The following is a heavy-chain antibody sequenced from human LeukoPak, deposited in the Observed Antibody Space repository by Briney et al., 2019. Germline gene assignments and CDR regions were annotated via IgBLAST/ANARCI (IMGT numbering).Heavy chain of an antibody. J-gene: IGHJ5*02. Sequence: SETLSLSCTVSGGSISSYYWSWIRQPPGKGLEWIGYISYTGSTNSNPSLTSRGTISVDTSKNHFSLKLSSVTAADTAVYYCARVARGDFWFDPWGQGTLVTVSS. D-gene: IGHD4-17*01. V-gene: IGHV4-59*01. CDR1: GGSISSYY. CDR2: ISYTGST. CDR3: ARVARGDFWFDP.